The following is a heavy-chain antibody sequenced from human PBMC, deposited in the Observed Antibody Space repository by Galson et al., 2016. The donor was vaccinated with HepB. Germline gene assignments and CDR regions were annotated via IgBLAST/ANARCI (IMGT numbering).Heavy chain of an antibody. V-gene: IGHV1-18*01. D-gene: IGHD3-10*01. CDR1: GSTFSSYY. J-gene: IGHJ4*02. CDR2: ISTFNGNT. CDR3: ARGSSTMVRGVIITFQFDS. Sequence: SVKVSCKASGSTFSSYYIDWVRQAPGQGLEWMGWISTFNGNTNYAQKFQGRVTLTTDKSTGTAYMELRGLTSDDTAVYYCARGSSTMVRGVIITFQFDSWGQGALVTVSS.